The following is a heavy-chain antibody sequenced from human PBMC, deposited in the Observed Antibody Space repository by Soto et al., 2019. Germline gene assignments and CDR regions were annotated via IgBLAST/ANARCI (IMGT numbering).Heavy chain of an antibody. D-gene: IGHD3-10*01. V-gene: IGHV1-69*13. CDR1: GGTFSSYA. CDR3: ASGITMVRGVHYYYYGMDV. J-gene: IGHJ6*02. CDR2: IIPIFGTA. Sequence: SVKVSCKASGGTFSSYAISWVRQAPGQGLEWMGGIIPIFGTANYAQKFQGRVTITADESTSTAYMELSSLRSEDTAVYYCASGITMVRGVHYYYYGMDVWGQGTTVTVFS.